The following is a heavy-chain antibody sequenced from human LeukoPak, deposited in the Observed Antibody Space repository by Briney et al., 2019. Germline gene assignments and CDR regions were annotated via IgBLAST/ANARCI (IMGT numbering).Heavy chain of an antibody. CDR3: ARDPSRLSSSWYEVDY. CDR2: IKQDGSEK. Sequence: PGGSLRLSCAASGFTFSSYWMSWVRQAPGKGLEGVANIKQDGSEKYYVDSVKGRFTISRDNAKNSLYLQMNSLRAEDTAVYYCARDPSRLSSSWYEVDYWGQGTLVTVSS. D-gene: IGHD6-13*01. CDR1: GFTFSSYW. J-gene: IGHJ4*02. V-gene: IGHV3-7*01.